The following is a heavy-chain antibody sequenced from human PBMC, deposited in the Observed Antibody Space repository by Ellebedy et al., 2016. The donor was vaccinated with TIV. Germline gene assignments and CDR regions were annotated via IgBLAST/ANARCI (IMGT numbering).Heavy chain of an antibody. J-gene: IGHJ4*02. CDR1: GFTFSSHV. Sequence: PGGSLRLSCVASGFTFSSHVMNWVRQAPGKGLEWVSSIGASGTDKYYADSVKGRFTISRDNSKNTLYLQMNSLRAEDTAVYYCAKGMKALGAYSDSWGQGTLVTVSS. V-gene: IGHV3-23*01. CDR2: IGASGTDK. D-gene: IGHD7-27*01. CDR3: AKGMKALGAYSDS.